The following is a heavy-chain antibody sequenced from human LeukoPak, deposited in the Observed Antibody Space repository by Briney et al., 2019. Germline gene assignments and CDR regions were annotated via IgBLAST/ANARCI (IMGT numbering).Heavy chain of an antibody. CDR2: ISSSGSTI. V-gene: IGHV3-48*03. CDR1: GFTFSSYE. Sequence: PGGSLRLSCAASGFTFSSYEMNWVRQAPGKGLEWVSYISSSGSTIYYADSVKGRFTISRDNAKNSLYLQMNSLRAEDTAVYYCARGDRITMIVVVKFDYWGQGTLVTVSS. CDR3: ARGDRITMIVVVKFDY. J-gene: IGHJ4*02. D-gene: IGHD3-22*01.